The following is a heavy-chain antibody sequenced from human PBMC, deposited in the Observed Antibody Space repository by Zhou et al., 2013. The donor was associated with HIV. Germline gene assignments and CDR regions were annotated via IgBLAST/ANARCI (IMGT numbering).Heavy chain of an antibody. CDR1: GYRFNSYG. J-gene: IGHJ4*02. CDR2: ISGSNGNA. V-gene: IGHV1-18*01. Sequence: QVQLVQSGAEVKKPGASVKVSCKPSGYRFNSYGISWVRQAPGQGLEWMGWISGSNGNAKYAQKFQGRVTMTTDTSTSTAYMVVRSLRSDDTAVYYCASSFLDRGDYWGQGTLATVSS. CDR3: ASSFLDRGDY.